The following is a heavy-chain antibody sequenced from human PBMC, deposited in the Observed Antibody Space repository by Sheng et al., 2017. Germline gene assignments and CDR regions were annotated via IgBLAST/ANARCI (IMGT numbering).Heavy chain of an antibody. V-gene: IGHV1-18*01. Sequence: QVQLVQSGAEVKKPGASVKVSCRASGYTFKNYGISWVRQAPGQGLEWMGWISAYNGNTNSAQSLQDRVSLTTDTSTSTAYLDLRSLRSDDTAVYYCARDVSLPIEGXGDAFDIWAKGHWSPSLQ. D-gene: IGHD1-26*01. CDR3: ARDVSLPIEGXGDAFDI. CDR2: ISAYNGNT. J-gene: IGHJ3*02. CDR1: GYTFKNYG.